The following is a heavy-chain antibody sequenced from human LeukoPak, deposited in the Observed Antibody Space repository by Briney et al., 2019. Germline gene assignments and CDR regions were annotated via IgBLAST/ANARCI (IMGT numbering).Heavy chain of an antibody. D-gene: IGHD6-13*01. V-gene: IGHV1-18*01. CDR3: ARVRAVPTIAAAGTSYYYGMDV. CDR1: GYTFTSYG. J-gene: IGHJ6*02. CDR2: ISAYNGNT. Sequence: ASVKVSCKASGYTFTSYGISWVRHAPGQGLEWMGWISAYNGNTNYAQKLQGRVTMTTDTSTSTAYMELRSLRSDDTAVYYCARVRAVPTIAAAGTSYYYGMDVWGQGTTVTVSS.